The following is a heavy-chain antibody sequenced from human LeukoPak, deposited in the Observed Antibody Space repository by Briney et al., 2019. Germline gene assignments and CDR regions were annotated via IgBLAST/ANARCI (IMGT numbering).Heavy chain of an antibody. V-gene: IGHV4-4*07. CDR1: GGSISGYY. CDR2: IYTSGNT. J-gene: IGHJ4*02. CDR3: ARDHEYCSSTSCSDY. D-gene: IGHD2-2*01. Sequence: SETLSLTCTVSGGSISGYYCSWIRQPAGKGLEWIGRIYTSGNTNYNPSLKSRVTMSVDTSMNQFSLKLNSVTAADTAVYYCARDHEYCSSTSCSDYWGQGTLVTVSS.